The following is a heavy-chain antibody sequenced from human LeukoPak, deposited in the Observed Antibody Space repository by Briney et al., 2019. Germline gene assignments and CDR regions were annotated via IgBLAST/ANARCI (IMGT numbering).Heavy chain of an antibody. V-gene: IGHV4-34*01. CDR2: INHSGST. D-gene: IGHD3-3*01. J-gene: IGHJ4*02. CDR1: GGSFSGYY. Sequence: SSETLSLTCAVYGGSFSGYYWSWIRQPPGKGLEWIGEINHSGSTNYNPSLKSRVTISVDTSKNQLSLKLSSVPAAAPAVSLCARGFGVVIYFDYWGEGTLVTVSS. CDR3: ARGFGVVIYFDY.